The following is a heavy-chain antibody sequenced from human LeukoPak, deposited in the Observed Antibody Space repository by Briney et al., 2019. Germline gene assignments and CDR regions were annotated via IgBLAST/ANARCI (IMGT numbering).Heavy chain of an antibody. CDR2: ISYDGTNK. CDR3: ARDSYYGPDY. Sequence: GGSLRLSCAASGFTFSNYDMHWVRQAPGKGLEWVAFISYDGTNKYYADSVKGRFTFSRDNSKYTLYLQMNSLRAEDTAVYYCARDSYYGPDYWGQGTLVTVSS. CDR1: GFTFSNYD. J-gene: IGHJ4*02. D-gene: IGHD3-10*01. V-gene: IGHV3-30*03.